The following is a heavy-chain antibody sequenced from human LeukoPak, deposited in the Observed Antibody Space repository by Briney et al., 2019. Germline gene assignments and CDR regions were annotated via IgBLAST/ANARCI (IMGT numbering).Heavy chain of an antibody. CDR2: IYYSGST. D-gene: IGHD6-6*01. J-gene: IGHJ4*02. Sequence: PSETQSLTCTVSGGSISSYCWGWIRQPPGKGLEWIGYIYYSGSTNYNPSLKSRVTISVDTSKNQFSLKLSSVTAADTAVYYCATTLAARGVRYGGEGTLVTVSS. V-gene: IGHV4-59*01. CDR1: GGSISSYC. CDR3: ATTLAARGVRY.